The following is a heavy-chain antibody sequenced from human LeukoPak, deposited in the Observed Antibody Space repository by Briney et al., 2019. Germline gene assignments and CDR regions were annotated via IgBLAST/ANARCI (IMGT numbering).Heavy chain of an antibody. J-gene: IGHJ4*02. CDR2: INPNSGGT. Sequence: EASVKVSCKASGYTVTGYYMHWVRQAPGQGLEWMGWINPNSGGTNYAQKFQGRVTMTRDTSISTAYMELSRLRSDDTAVYYCARRRNYYDSSGPSASFDYWGQGTLVTVSS. CDR1: GYTVTGYY. D-gene: IGHD3-22*01. V-gene: IGHV1-2*02. CDR3: ARRRNYYDSSGPSASFDY.